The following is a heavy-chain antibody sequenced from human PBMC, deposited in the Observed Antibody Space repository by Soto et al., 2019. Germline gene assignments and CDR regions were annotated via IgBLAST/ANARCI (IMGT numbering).Heavy chain of an antibody. D-gene: IGHD2-15*01. V-gene: IGHV4-30-2*06. Sequence: QVQLQESGPGVVKPSQTVSLSCAVSGASMSSGGHSWSWIRQSLGRVLEWIGDIYYTGATYYKPSLQSRVTLTIDRSNNQFSLNFSPVTASDTAVYYCARAPPGPAPRWDVWGQGTTVTVSS. CDR2: IYYTGAT. CDR3: ARAPPGPAPRWDV. CDR1: GASMSSGGHS. J-gene: IGHJ6*02.